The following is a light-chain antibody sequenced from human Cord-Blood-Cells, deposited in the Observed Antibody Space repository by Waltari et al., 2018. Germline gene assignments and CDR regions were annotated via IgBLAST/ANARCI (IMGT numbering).Light chain of an antibody. V-gene: IGKV3-11*01. CDR1: KSVSSY. Sequence: EIVLTQSPATLSLSPGERATLSCRASKSVSSYFAWYQKKPGQAPRLLIYDASNRATGIPARFSGSGSGTDFTLTISSLEPEDFAVYYCQQRSNWPPLTFGGGTKVEIK. CDR3: QQRSNWPPLT. CDR2: DAS. J-gene: IGKJ4*01.